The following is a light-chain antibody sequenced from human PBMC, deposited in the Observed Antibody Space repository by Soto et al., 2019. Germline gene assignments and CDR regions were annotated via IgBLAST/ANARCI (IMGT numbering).Light chain of an antibody. CDR2: DVS. J-gene: IGLJ2*01. CDR3: ASYASSNTVL. V-gene: IGLV2-14*03. CDR1: SSDIGGYNY. Sequence: QSALTQPASVSGSPGQSITISCTGTSSDIGGYNYVSWYQQHPGKAPKLMIYDVSDRPSGVSNRFSGSKSGNTASLTISGLQAEDEGDYYCASYASSNTVLFGGGTQLTVL.